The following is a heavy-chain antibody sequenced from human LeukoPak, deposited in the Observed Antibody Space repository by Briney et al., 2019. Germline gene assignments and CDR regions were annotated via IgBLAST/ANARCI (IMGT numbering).Heavy chain of an antibody. CDR1: GGSISSSSYY. Sequence: SETLSLTCTVSGGSISSSSYYWGWIRQPPGKGLEWIVSIYYSGSTYYNPSLKSRVTISVDTSKNQFSLKLSSVTAADTAVYYCARRYCSGGSCYYFDYWGQGTLVTVSS. D-gene: IGHD2-15*01. J-gene: IGHJ4*02. CDR2: IYYSGST. V-gene: IGHV4-39*01. CDR3: ARRYCSGGSCYYFDY.